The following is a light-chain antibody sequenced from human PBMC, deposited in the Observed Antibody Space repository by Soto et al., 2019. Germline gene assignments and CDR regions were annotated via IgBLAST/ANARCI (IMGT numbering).Light chain of an antibody. CDR1: QSVSNTY. CDR2: DTS. V-gene: IGKV3-20*01. J-gene: IGKJ5*01. CDR3: QQYGTSEII. Sequence: IVLTQSPGTLSLSPGERATLSCRTSQSVSNTYVAWYQQKPGQAPGLLIYDTSSRVTGIPDRFSGSGSGIDFTLTISRLEPEDFAVFYCQQYGTSEIIFGQGTRLEI.